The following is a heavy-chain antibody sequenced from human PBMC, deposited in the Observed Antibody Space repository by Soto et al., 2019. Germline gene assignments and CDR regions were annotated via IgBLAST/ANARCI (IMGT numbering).Heavy chain of an antibody. V-gene: IGHV4-4*02. J-gene: IGHJ3*02. CDR2: IYHSGST. CDR3: ARFNSGNYYEAFDN. D-gene: IGHD1-26*01. Sequence: QVQLQESGPGLVKPSGTLSLTCAVSGGSISSSNWWSWVRQPPGKGLEWIGEIYHSGSTNYNPSLKSRVTISVDKSKNKFSLKLSSATDAVTAVYYCARFNSGNYYEAFDNWGQGTMVTVSS. CDR1: GGSISSSNW.